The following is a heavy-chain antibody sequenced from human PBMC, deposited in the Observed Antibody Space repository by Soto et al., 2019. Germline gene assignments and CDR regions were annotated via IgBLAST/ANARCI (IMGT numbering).Heavy chain of an antibody. V-gene: IGHV3-23*01. CDR2: ISASGAST. CDR3: AKDPTCPIDY. CDR1: GFTFSSYA. J-gene: IGHJ4*02. Sequence: EVQLLESGGGLVQPGGSLRLSCAASGFTFSSYAMTWVRQAPGKGLEWVSAISASGASTYYADSVKGRFTISRDNSKNTLYLQVNSLRAEDTAVYYCAKDPTCPIDYWGQGTLVTVSS.